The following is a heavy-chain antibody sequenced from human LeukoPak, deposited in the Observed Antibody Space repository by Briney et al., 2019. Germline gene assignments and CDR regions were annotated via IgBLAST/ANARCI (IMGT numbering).Heavy chain of an antibody. J-gene: IGHJ4*02. V-gene: IGHV4-59*12. CDR3: ARAVVATTYYFDY. Sequence: PSETLSLTCTVSGGSISSYYWSWIRQPPGKGLEWIGYVYYSGRTNYNPSLKSRVTISVDTSKNQFSLKLSSVTAADTAVYYCARAVVATTYYFDYWGQGTLVTVSS. CDR1: GGSISSYY. CDR2: VYYSGRT. D-gene: IGHD5-12*01.